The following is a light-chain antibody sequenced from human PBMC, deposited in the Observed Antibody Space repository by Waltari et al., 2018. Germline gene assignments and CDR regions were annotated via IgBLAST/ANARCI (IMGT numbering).Light chain of an antibody. J-gene: IGLJ1*01. V-gene: IGLV2-14*03. CDR3: CSYATRDSYG. CDR2: DVS. Sequence: QSALTQPASVSGSPGQSITISCTGTSSDVGGYNYVSWYQQHPGKAHKFMIYDVSKRPSGVSDRFSVSNSGNTASLTISGLQAEDEADYYCCSYATRDSYGFGTGTKVTVL. CDR1: SSDVGGYNY.